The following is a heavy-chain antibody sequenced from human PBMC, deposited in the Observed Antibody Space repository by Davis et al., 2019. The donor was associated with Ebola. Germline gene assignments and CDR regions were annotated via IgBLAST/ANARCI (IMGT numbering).Heavy chain of an antibody. CDR1: GFTFSSYG. V-gene: IGHV3-30*18. D-gene: IGHD2-15*01. J-gene: IGHJ3*02. CDR2: ISYDGSNK. Sequence: GESLKISCAASGFTFSSYGMHWVRQAPGKGLEWVAVISYDGSNKYYADSVKGRFTISRDNSKNTLYLQMNSLRAEDTAVYYCAKAGDIVVVVAAAFDIWGQGTTVTVSS. CDR3: AKAGDIVVVVAAAFDI.